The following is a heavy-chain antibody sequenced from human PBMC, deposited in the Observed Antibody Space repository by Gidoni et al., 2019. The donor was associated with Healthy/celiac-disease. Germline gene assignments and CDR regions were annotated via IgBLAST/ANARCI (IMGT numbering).Heavy chain of an antibody. CDR3: ARDRSGLLWFGELFYFAAFDI. CDR1: GETFTSYG. D-gene: IGHD3-10*01. J-gene: IGHJ3*02. CDR2: SSAYNCNS. V-gene: IGHV1-18*01. Sequence: QVQLGQSGAEVNRPGASVKVSCKASGETFTSYGISWVRQAPGQGLAWMGWSSAYNCNSNYAQKLQGRVTMTTDTSTSTAYMELMSLSSDDTAVYYCARDRSGLLWFGELFYFAAFDIWGQGTLVTVSS.